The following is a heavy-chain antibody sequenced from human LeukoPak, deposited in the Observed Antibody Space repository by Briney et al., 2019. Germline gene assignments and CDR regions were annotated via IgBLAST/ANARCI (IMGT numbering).Heavy chain of an antibody. CDR3: ARGYFDSSGYSNTFDI. D-gene: IGHD3-22*01. Sequence: SQTLSLTCTVSGGSISSGDYYWSWIRQPPGKGLEWIGYIYYSGRTNYNPSLESRVTISVDTSMNHFSPRPSSVTAADAAFYYCARGYFDSSGYSNTFDIWGQGTMVTVSS. J-gene: IGHJ3*02. CDR2: IYYSGRT. CDR1: GGSISSGDYY. V-gene: IGHV4-30-4*08.